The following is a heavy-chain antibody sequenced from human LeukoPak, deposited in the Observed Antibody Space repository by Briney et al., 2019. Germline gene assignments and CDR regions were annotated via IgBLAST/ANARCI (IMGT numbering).Heavy chain of an antibody. Sequence: PSETLSLTCTVSGGSMKTFYWSWIRQPAGKGLEWIGYIYYSGTTNYNPSLKSRVTISVDTSKNQFSLQLRSVTAADTAVYYCAREDPQTTVPEGMDVWGQGTTVTVSS. CDR2: IYYSGTT. J-gene: IGHJ6*02. CDR1: GGSMKTFY. CDR3: AREDPQTTVPEGMDV. D-gene: IGHD4-17*01. V-gene: IGHV4-59*01.